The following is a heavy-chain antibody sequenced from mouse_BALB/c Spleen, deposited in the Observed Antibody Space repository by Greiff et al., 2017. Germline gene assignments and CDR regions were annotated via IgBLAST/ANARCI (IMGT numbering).Heavy chain of an antibody. D-gene: IGHD2-4*01. CDR3: ARGISTMITTWVCDY. J-gene: IGHJ2*01. Sequence: EVKLMESGGGLVQPGGSLRLSCATSGFTFTDYYMSWVRQPPGKALEWLGFIRNKANGYTTEYSASVKGRFTISRDNSQSILYLQMNTLRAEDSATYYCARGISTMITTWVCDYWGQGTTLTVSS. CDR2: IRNKANGYTT. V-gene: IGHV7-3*02. CDR1: GFTFTDYY.